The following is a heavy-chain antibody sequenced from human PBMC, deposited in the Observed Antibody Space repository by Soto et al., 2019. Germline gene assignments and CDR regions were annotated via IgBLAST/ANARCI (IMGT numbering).Heavy chain of an antibody. CDR1: GYTFTSYG. CDR2: ISAYNGNT. D-gene: IGHD4-17*01. J-gene: IGHJ4*02. V-gene: IGHV1-18*01. Sequence: ASVKVSCKASGYTFTSYGISWVRQAPGQGLEWMGWISAYNGNTNYAQKLQGRVTMTTDTSTSTAYMELRSLRSDDTAVYYCARAPKPGVGDYVFGSSDYWGQGTLVTVSS. CDR3: ARAPKPGVGDYVFGSSDY.